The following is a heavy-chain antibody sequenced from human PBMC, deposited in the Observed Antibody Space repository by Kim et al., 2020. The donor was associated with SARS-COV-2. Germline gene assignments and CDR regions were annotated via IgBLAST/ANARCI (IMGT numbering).Heavy chain of an antibody. CDR3: ARDLDYYGMDV. J-gene: IGHJ6*02. CDR2: IYSGGST. V-gene: IGHV3-53*01. Sequence: GGSLRLSCAASGFTVSSNYMSWVRQAPGKGVEWVSVIYSGGSTFYADSVKGRFTISRDNSKNTLYLQMNSLRAEDTAVYYCARDLDYYGMDVWGQGTTVTVSS. CDR1: GFTVSSNY.